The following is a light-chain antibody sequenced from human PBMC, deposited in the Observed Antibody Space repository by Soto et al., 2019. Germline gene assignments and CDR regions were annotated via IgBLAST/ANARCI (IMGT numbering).Light chain of an antibody. Sequence: DIPMTQSPSTLSASVGDRVTITCRASQTISRQLAWYQQKPGKAPKVLIYDASNLESGVPSRFSGSGSGTEFTLTSSSLQPDVFATYYCQHYNSYKSFGQGTKVEIK. J-gene: IGKJ1*01. CDR3: QHYNSYKS. CDR1: QTISRQ. CDR2: DAS. V-gene: IGKV1-5*01.